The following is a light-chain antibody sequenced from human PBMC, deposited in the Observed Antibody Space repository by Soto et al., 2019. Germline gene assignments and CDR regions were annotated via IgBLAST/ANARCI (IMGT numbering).Light chain of an antibody. CDR3: QQYNVWPLT. J-gene: IGKJ4*01. CDR2: AAS. CDR1: QSVNRN. Sequence: EIVMTQSPATLSVSPGERATLSCRASQSVNRNLAWYQQKPGQAPRLLIYAASTRATGIPARFSGSGSETEFTLTISSLQSEDFAVYYCQQYNVWPLTFGGGTKVEFK. V-gene: IGKV3-15*01.